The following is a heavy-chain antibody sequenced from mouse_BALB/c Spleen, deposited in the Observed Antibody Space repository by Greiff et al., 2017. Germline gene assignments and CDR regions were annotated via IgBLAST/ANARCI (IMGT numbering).Heavy chain of an antibody. CDR3: ARGWDYYGSSSYYFDY. J-gene: IGHJ2*01. V-gene: IGHV5-6-5*01. CDR1: GFTFSSYA. D-gene: IGHD1-1*01. Sequence: EVQLVESGGGLVKPGGSLKLSCAASGFTFSSYAMSWVRQTPEKRLEWVASISSGGSTYYPDSVKGRFTISRDNARNILYLQMSSLRSEDTAMYYCARGWDYYGSSSYYFDYWGQGTTLTVSS. CDR2: ISSGGST.